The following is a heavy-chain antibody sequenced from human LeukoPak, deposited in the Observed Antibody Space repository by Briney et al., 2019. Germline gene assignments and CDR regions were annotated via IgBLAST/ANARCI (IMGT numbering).Heavy chain of an antibody. CDR3: ARGRGYWGGYCGGGSCLTFDY. V-gene: IGHV1-2*02. D-gene: IGHD2-15*01. CDR1: GYTFTGYY. J-gene: IGHJ4*02. CDR2: INPNSGGT. Sequence: ASVKVSCKASGYTFTGYYMHWVRQAPGQGLEWMGWINPNSGGTNYAQKFQGRVTMTRDTSISTAYMELSRLRSDDTAVYYCARGRGYWGGYCGGGSCLTFDYWGQGTLVTVSS.